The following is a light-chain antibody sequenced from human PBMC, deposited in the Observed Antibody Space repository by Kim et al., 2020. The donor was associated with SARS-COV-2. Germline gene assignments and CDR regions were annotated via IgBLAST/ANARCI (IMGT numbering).Light chain of an antibody. CDR1: SGHSSYI. J-gene: IGLJ3*02. Sequence: QPVLTQSSSASASLGSSVKLTCTLSSGHSSYIIAWHQQQPGKAPRYLMKVEGSGSYNKGSGVPDRFSGSSSGADRYLTISNLQSEDEDDYYCETWDSNTPVFGGGTQLTVL. CDR3: ETWDSNTPV. CDR2: VEGSGSY. V-gene: IGLV4-60*03.